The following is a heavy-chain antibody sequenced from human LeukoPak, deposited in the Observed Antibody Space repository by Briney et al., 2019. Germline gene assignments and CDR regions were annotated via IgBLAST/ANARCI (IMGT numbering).Heavy chain of an antibody. CDR3: ARDPGAAAGNLWS. V-gene: IGHV3-9*01. J-gene: IGHJ5*02. Sequence: GGSLRLSCAASGFTFDDYAMHWVRQAPGKGLEWVSGISWNSGDIGYADSVKGRFTISRDGSKNTLYLQMNSLRAEDTAVYYCARDPGAAAGNLWSWGQGTLVTVSS. CDR1: GFTFDDYA. D-gene: IGHD6-13*01. CDR2: ISWNSGDI.